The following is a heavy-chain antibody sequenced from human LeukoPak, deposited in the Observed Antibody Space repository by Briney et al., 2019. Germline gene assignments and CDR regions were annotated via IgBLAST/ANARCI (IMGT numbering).Heavy chain of an antibody. CDR3: VKDVDYDFWSGYSQDY. CDR2: ISSNGGST. CDR1: GFTFSSYA. D-gene: IGHD3-3*01. Sequence: PGGSLRLSCAASGFTFSSYAMHWVRQAPGKGLEYVSAISSNGGSTYYADSVKGRFTISRDNSKNTLYLQMSSLRAEDTAVYYCVKDVDYDFWSGYSQDYWGQGTLVTVSS. J-gene: IGHJ4*02. V-gene: IGHV3-64D*06.